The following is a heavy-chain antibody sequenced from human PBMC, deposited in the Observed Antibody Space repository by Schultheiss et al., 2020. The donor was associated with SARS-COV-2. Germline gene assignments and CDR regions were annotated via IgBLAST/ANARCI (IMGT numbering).Heavy chain of an antibody. CDR2: VSGSGGST. CDR1: GFTFSSYV. V-gene: IGHV3-23*01. Sequence: GESLKISCAGSGFTFSSYVMTWVRQAPGKGLEWVSSVSGSGGSTYYADSVKGRFTISRDNSKNTLYLQMDSLRAEDTAVYYCAKDSTPPGYSSGLGSDYWGQGTLVTVSS. D-gene: IGHD6-19*01. CDR3: AKDSTPPGYSSGLGSDY. J-gene: IGHJ4*02.